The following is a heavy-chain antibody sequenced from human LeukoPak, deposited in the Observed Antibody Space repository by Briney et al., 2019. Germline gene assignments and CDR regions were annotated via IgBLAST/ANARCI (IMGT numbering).Heavy chain of an antibody. CDR1: GFTFSGYA. CDR2: IGGSDTST. J-gene: IGHJ4*02. CDR3: AKGITPSSYTALDY. D-gene: IGHD3-16*01. V-gene: IGHV3-23*01. Sequence: PGGSLRLSCAASGFTFSGYAMSWVRQAPGRGLEWVSSIGGSDTSTYYADSVKGRFTISRDNSKNTLYLQMNGLRAEDTAVYYCAKGITPSSYTALDYWGQGTLVTVSS.